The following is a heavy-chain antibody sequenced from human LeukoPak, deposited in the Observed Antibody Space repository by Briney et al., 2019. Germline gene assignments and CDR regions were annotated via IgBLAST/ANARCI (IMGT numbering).Heavy chain of an antibody. CDR1: GGTFSSYA. V-gene: IGHV1-69*05. J-gene: IGHJ4*02. CDR3: AISGLAQPVGLWDY. Sequence: GSSVKVSCKASGGTFSSYATSWVRQAPGQGLEWMGRIIPIFGTANYAQKFQGRVTITTDESTSTAYMVLSSLRSEDTAVYYCAISGLAQPVGLWDYWGQGTLVTVSS. D-gene: IGHD3/OR15-3a*01. CDR2: IIPIFGTA.